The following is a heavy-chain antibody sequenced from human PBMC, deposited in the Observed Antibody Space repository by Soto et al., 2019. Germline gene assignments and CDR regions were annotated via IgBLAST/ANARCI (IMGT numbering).Heavy chain of an antibody. CDR1: GDSVSSNSAA. CDR3: ARAPYSSGWYYDDAFDI. J-gene: IGHJ3*02. CDR2: TYYRSKWYN. V-gene: IGHV6-1*01. D-gene: IGHD6-19*01. Sequence: PSQTLSLTCAISGDSVSSNSAAWNWIRQSPSRGLEWLGRTYYRSKWYNDYAVSVKSRITINPDTSKNQFSLQLNSVTPGDTAVYYCARAPYSSGWYYDDAFDIWGQGTMVTVSS.